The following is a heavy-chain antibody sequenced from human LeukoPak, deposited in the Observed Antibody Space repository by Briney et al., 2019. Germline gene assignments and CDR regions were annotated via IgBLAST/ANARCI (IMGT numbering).Heavy chain of an antibody. D-gene: IGHD3-3*01. CDR3: ARDGFVSRFLDS. J-gene: IGHJ5*01. CDR1: GFTFSSYW. Sequence: PGGPLRLSCATSGFTFSSYWMSWVRQAPGKGLECVANIKHDGSERYYVDSLEGRFTISRDNAKNSLYLQMNSLRVEDTAVYYCARDGFVSRFLDSWGLGTLVTVSP. V-gene: IGHV3-7*01. CDR2: IKHDGSER.